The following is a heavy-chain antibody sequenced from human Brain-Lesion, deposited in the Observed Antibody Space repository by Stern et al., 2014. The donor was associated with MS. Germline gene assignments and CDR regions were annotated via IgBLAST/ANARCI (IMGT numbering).Heavy chain of an antibody. Sequence: EDQLVESGGDFVRPGGSLRLSCTASGFTFSTYWMHWVRQAPGKGLVWVSRINGDGSRTSYADSVKGRFTISRDNAKNTLYVQMNSLRVEDTAVYYCARAHVDTWDWFDPWGQGTLVTVSS. CDR1: GFTFSTYW. CDR2: INGDGSRT. CDR3: ARAHVDTWDWFDP. V-gene: IGHV3-74*02. D-gene: IGHD5-18*01. J-gene: IGHJ5*02.